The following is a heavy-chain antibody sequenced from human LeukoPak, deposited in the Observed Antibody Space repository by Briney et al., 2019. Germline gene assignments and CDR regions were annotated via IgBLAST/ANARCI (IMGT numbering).Heavy chain of an antibody. CDR1: GYTFTNYY. CDR3: ARGGYSESFYNPRSYGMDV. CDR2: INPSGGTT. Sequence: ASVKVSCKASGYTFTNYYLHWVRQAPGQGLAWMGIINPSGGTTRYVEKFQGRVTMTRDTSASTVYMELSSLRSEDTAVYYCARGGYSESFYNPRSYGMDVWGQGTTVIVS. D-gene: IGHD3-10*01. J-gene: IGHJ6*02. V-gene: IGHV1-46*01.